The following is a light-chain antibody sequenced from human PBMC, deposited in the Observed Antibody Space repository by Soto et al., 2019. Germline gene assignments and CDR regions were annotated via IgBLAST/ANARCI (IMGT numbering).Light chain of an antibody. CDR1: SSDVGGYNY. CDR3: SSYTSSSSYV. V-gene: IGLV2-14*01. CDR2: EVS. Sequence: QSVLTQPASVSGSPGQPITISCTGTSSDVGGYNYVSWYQQHPGKAPKLIIFEVSYRPSGISNRFSGSKSGNTASLTISGLQAEDEADYYCSSYTSSSSYVFGTGTKVTVL. J-gene: IGLJ1*01.